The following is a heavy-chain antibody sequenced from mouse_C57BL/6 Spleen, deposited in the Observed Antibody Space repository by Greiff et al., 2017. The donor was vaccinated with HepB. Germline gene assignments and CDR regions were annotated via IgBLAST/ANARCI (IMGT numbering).Heavy chain of an antibody. J-gene: IGHJ3*01. D-gene: IGHD2-4*01. V-gene: IGHV1-61*01. CDR1: GYTFTSYW. Sequence: QVQLQQSGAELVRPGSSVKLSCKASGYTFTSYWMDWVKQRPGQGLEWIGNIYPSDSETHFNQKFKDKATLTVDKSSSTAYMQLSSLTSEDSAVYYCARPLYYDYDGFAYWGQGTLVTVSA. CDR3: ARPLYYDYDGFAY. CDR2: IYPSDSET.